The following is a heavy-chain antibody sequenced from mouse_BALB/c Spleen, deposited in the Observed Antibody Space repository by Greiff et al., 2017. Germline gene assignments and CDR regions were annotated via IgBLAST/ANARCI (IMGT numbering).Heavy chain of an antibody. Sequence: EVKLVESGGDLVKPGGSLKLSCAASGFTFSSYGMSWVRQTPDKRLEWVATISSGGSYTYYPDSVKGRFTISRDNAKNTLYLQMSSLKSEDTAMYYCARNYGSSGYFDVWGAGTTVTVSS. CDR1: GFTFSSYG. CDR2: ISSGGSYT. V-gene: IGHV5-6*02. J-gene: IGHJ1*01. CDR3: ARNYGSSGYFDV. D-gene: IGHD1-1*01.